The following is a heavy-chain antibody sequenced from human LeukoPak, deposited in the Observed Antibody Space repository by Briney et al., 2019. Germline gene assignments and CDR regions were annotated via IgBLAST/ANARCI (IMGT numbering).Heavy chain of an antibody. Sequence: SVKVSCKASGGTFSSYAISWVRQAPGQGLDWMGGIIPIFGTANYAQQFQGRVTITADESTSTAYMELSSLRSEDTAVYYCASRSTYYDFWSGYWPDYWGQGTLVTVSS. J-gene: IGHJ4*02. CDR1: GGTFSSYA. CDR3: ASRSTYYDFWSGYWPDY. D-gene: IGHD3-3*01. V-gene: IGHV1-69*13. CDR2: IIPIFGTA.